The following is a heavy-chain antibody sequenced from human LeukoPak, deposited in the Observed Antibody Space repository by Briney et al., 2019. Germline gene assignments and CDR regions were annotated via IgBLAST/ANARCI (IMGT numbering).Heavy chain of an antibody. V-gene: IGHV4-59*01. CDR1: LVSIRSYY. CDR2: IYYSGST. CDR3: SRGSFHENDAFDI. D-gene: IGHD2/OR15-2a*01. Sequence: PSETLSLTCTLSLVSIRSYYCSPKRQPPGKGLEWIGYIYYSGSTNYNPSLKSRVTISVDKSKDQVSLNVSSVAAADTAGDYCSRGSFHENDAFDIWGQGTMVTVSS. J-gene: IGHJ3*02.